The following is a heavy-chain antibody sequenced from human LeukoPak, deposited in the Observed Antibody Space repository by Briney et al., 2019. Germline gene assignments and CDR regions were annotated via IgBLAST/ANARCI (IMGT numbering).Heavy chain of an antibody. CDR2: IKSKTDGGTT. D-gene: IGHD6-13*01. CDR1: GFTFSNAW. J-gene: IGHJ3*02. CDR3: NTGRIAENAFDI. Sequence: GGSLRLSXAASGFTFSNAWMSWVCQSPGKGLEWVGRIKSKTDGGTTDYAAPVKGRFTISRDDSKNTLYLQMNSLKTEDTAVYYCNTGRIAENAFDIWGQGTMVTVSS. V-gene: IGHV3-15*01.